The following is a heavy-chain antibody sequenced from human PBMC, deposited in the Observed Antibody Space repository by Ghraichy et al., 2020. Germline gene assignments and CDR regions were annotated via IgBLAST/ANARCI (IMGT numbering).Heavy chain of an antibody. Sequence: SQTLSLTCTVSGGSVSSGSYYWSWIRQPPGKGLEWIGYIYYSGSTNYNPSLKSRVTISVDTSKNQFSLKLSSVTAADTAVYYCARGALHVMWGGYYYYGMDVWGQGTTVTVSS. V-gene: IGHV4-61*01. CDR2: IYYSGST. J-gene: IGHJ6*02. CDR3: ARGALHVMWGGYYYYGMDV. D-gene: IGHD3-16*01. CDR1: GGSVSSGSYY.